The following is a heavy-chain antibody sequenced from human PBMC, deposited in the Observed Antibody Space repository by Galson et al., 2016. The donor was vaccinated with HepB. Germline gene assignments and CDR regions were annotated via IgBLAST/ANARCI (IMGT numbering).Heavy chain of an antibody. CDR3: ARGAGTNLVEVIDWFDP. CDR1: GGSVRGATDY. CDR2: IYDIENT. D-gene: IGHD2-15*01. Sequence: SETLSLTCIVSGGSVRGATDYWSWIRQPPGKGLECIGYIYDIENTYYNPSLKSRVTIAVDTSKNQFSLRLTSVTAADTALYYCARGAGTNLVEVIDWFDPWGPGTLVTVSS. V-gene: IGHV4-61*01. J-gene: IGHJ5*02.